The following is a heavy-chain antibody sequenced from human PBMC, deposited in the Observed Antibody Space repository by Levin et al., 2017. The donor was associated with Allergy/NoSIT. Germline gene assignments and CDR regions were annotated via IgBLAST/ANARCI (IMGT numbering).Heavy chain of an antibody. J-gene: IGHJ4*02. D-gene: IGHD3-10*01. CDR1: GFSFSAYS. Sequence: GGSLRLSCAVSGFSFSAYSMNWVRXXXGKGLEWLAYVDGHGTRIFYADSAKGRFTISRDNAPNSLYLQMNSLRAEDSGTYYCVRDLEGYRGVIRFDFWGQGTLVTVSS. CDR2: VDGHGTRI. CDR3: VRDLEGYRGVIRFDF. V-gene: IGHV3-48*01.